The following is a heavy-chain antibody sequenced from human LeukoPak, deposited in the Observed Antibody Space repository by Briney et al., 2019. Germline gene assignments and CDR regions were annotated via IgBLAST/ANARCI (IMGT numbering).Heavy chain of an antibody. J-gene: IGHJ6*02. CDR2: IYYSGST. CDR1: GGSISSYY. V-gene: IGHV4-59*01. CDR3: ARGGDPHYGMDV. D-gene: IGHD2-21*01. Sequence: SSETLSLTCTVSGGSISSYYWSWIRQPPGKGLEWIGNIYYSGSTNYNPSLRSRVTISVDTSKNQCSLKLSSVTAADTAVYYCARGGDPHYGMDVWGQGTTVTVSS.